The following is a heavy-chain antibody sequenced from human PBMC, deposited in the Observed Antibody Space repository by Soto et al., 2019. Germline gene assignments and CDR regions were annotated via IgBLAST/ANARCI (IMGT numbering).Heavy chain of an antibody. V-gene: IGHV4-39*01. CDR2: IYFSGST. J-gene: IGHJ4*02. D-gene: IGHD6-19*01. CDR3: ARHRAVAGLDY. CDR1: GDSVNSDNYY. Sequence: SETLSHTCDVFGDSVNSDNYYWTWIRQPPGKDLEWIGNIYFSGSTYYNPSLNSRVTLSIDTSKNHFSLKLTSVTAADTAMYYCARHRAVAGLDYWGQGTLVTVSS.